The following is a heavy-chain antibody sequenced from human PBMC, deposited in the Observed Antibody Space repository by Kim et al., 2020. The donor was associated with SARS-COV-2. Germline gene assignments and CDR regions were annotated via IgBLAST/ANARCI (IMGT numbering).Heavy chain of an antibody. Sequence: GGSLRLSCAASGFAFATYWIHWVRQVPGKGPVWVSSINTDGSYSNKADAVKGRFTNSRDNAKNTVYLQMDSLRVEDTAVYYCARSVAVGTFDPWGPGTLV. CDR3: ARSVAVGTFDP. V-gene: IGHV3-74*01. CDR2: INTDGSYS. D-gene: IGHD6-19*01. CDR1: GFAFATYW. J-gene: IGHJ5*02.